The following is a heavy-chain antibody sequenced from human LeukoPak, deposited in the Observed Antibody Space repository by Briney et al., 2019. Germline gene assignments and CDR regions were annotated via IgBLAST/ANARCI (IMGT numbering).Heavy chain of an antibody. CDR1: GYTFTSYG. Sequence: GASVKVSCKASGYTFTSYGISWVRQAPGQGLEWMGWISAYNGNTNYAQKLQGRVTMTTDTSTSTAYMELRSLRSDDTAVYYCARDGVVPAAMESSVFYYYYYGMDVWGQGTTVTVSS. D-gene: IGHD2-2*01. CDR3: ARDGVVPAAMESSVFYYYYYGMDV. J-gene: IGHJ6*02. CDR2: ISAYNGNT. V-gene: IGHV1-18*01.